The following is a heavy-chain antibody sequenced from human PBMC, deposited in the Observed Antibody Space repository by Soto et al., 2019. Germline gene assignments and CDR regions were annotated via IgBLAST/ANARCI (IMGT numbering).Heavy chain of an antibody. CDR1: GGSISSSSYH. CDR3: ARQEITMVRAFNWFDP. D-gene: IGHD3-10*01. Sequence: QLQLQESGPGLVKPSETLSLTCTVSGGSISSSSYHWGWIRQPPGKGLEWIGSIYYSGSTYYNPSLKSRVTISVDTSKNQFSLKLTSVTAADTAVYYCARQEITMVRAFNWFDPWGQGTLVTVSS. V-gene: IGHV4-39*01. CDR2: IYYSGST. J-gene: IGHJ5*02.